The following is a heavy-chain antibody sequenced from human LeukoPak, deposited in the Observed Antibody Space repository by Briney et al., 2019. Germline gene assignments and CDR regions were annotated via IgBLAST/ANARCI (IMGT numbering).Heavy chain of an antibody. CDR3: AREGIAARPRYYYYMDV. V-gene: IGHV1-2*02. CDR2: INPNSGGT. CDR1: GYTFTSYY. Sequence: GASVKVSCKASGYTFTSYYMHWVRQAPGQGLEWMGWINPNSGGTNYAQKFQGRITMTRDTSISTAYMELSRLRSDDTAVYYCAREGIAARPRYYYYMDVWGKGTTVTVSS. D-gene: IGHD6-6*01. J-gene: IGHJ6*03.